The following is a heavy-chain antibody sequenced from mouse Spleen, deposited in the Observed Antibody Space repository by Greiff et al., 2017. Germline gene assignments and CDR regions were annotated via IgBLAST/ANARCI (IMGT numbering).Heavy chain of an antibody. J-gene: IGHJ2*01. V-gene: IGHV5-12-1*01. CDR2: ISSGGGST. D-gene: IGHD2-3*01. CDR1: GFTFSSYY. Sequence: EVQLVESGGGLVKLGGSLKLSCAASGFTFSSYYMSWVRQTPEKRLEWVATISSGGGSTYYPDSVKGRFTISRDNAKNTLYLQMSSLNSEDTAVYYCARDGDYFDYWGQGTTLTVSS. CDR3: ARDGDYFDY.